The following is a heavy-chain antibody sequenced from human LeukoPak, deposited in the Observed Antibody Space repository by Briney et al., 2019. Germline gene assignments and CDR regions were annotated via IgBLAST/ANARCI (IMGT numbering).Heavy chain of an antibody. Sequence: SQTLSLTCTVSGGSISSGDYYWSWIRQPPGKGLEWIGYIYYSGSTYYNPSLKSRVTISVDTSKNQFSLKLSSVTAADTAVYYCALAGSGSDAFDIWGQGTMATVSS. V-gene: IGHV4-30-4*08. J-gene: IGHJ3*02. CDR3: ALAGSGSDAFDI. CDR2: IYYSGST. CDR1: GGSISSGDYY. D-gene: IGHD1-26*01.